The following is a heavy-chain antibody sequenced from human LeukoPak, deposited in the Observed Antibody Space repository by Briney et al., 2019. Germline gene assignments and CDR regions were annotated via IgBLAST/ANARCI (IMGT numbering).Heavy chain of an antibody. J-gene: IGHJ4*02. Sequence: SETLSLTCAVSGGSISSGGYSWSWIRQPPGKGLEWIGYIYHSGSTYYNPSLKSRVTISVDRSKNQFSLKLSSVTAADTAVYYCARGSRWLQPFDYWGQGTLVTVSS. CDR1: GGSISSGGYS. CDR2: IYHSGST. V-gene: IGHV4-30-2*01. CDR3: ARGSRWLQPFDY. D-gene: IGHD5-24*01.